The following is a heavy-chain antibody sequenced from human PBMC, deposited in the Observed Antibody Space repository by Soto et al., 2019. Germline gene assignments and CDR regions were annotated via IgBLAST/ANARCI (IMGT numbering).Heavy chain of an antibody. Sequence: GGSLRLSCAASGFTFSSYAMSWVRQAPGKGLEWVSAISGSGGSTYYADSVKGRFTISRDNSKNTLYLQMNSLRAEDTAVYYCAKEGIAAAGTLYYFDYWGQGTLVTVSS. CDR2: ISGSGGST. V-gene: IGHV3-23*01. J-gene: IGHJ4*02. CDR1: GFTFSSYA. CDR3: AKEGIAAAGTLYYFDY. D-gene: IGHD6-13*01.